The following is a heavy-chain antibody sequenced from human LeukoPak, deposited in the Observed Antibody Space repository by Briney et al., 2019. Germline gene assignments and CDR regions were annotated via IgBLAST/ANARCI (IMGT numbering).Heavy chain of an antibody. CDR3: SRHGYYDSSGYLDY. CDR1: GGSVSSGSYY. D-gene: IGHD3-22*01. Sequence: SETLSLTCTVSGGSVSSGSYYWSWIRQPPGEGLEWIGYIYYSGSTNYNPSLKSRVTMSVDTSKNQFSLKLSSVTAADTAVYYCSRHGYYDSSGYLDYWGQGTLVTVSS. CDR2: IYYSGST. J-gene: IGHJ4*02. V-gene: IGHV4-61*01.